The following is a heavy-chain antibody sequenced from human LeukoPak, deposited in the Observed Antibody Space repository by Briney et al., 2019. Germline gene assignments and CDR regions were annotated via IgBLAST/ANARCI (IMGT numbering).Heavy chain of an antibody. D-gene: IGHD3-10*01. CDR1: GFSFSIYW. V-gene: IGHV3-7*01. J-gene: IGHJ5*01. CDR3: AKEGAYPIITYDS. Sequence: PGGSLRLSCAASGFSFSIYWMNWVRQAPEKGLEWVANIKGDGNEKNYVDSVKGRFSISRDNARNSLYLQMDSLRAEDTAVYYCAKEGAYPIITYDSWGQGALVTVSS. CDR2: IKGDGNEK.